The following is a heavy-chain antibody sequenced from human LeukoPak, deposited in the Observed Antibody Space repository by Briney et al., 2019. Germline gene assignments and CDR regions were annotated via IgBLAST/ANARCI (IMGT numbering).Heavy chain of an antibody. CDR3: ARDPHSGYEYDFDS. Sequence: PGGSLRLSCAASGFIFSSYGMHWVRQAPGKGLEWVANIKEDGSEKRYVDSVKGRFTISRDNAKNSLILQMNSLRAEDTAVYYCARDPHSGYEYDFDSWGQGTLVTVSS. J-gene: IGHJ4*02. CDR1: GFIFSSYG. CDR2: IKEDGSEK. V-gene: IGHV3-7*01. D-gene: IGHD5-12*01.